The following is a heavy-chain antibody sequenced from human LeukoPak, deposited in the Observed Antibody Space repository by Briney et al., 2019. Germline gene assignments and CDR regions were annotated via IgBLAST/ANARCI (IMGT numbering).Heavy chain of an antibody. CDR1: GFTFSSYA. V-gene: IGHV3-23*01. D-gene: IGHD3-22*01. CDR2: ISGSGGST. J-gene: IGHJ4*02. CDR3: AKECEQHYYKQ. Sequence: GGSLRLSCAASGFTFSSYAMSWVRQAPGKGLEWVSAISGSGGSTYYADSVKGRFTISRDNFKNTLYLQMNSLGAEDTAVYYCAKECEQHYYKQWGQGTLVTVSS.